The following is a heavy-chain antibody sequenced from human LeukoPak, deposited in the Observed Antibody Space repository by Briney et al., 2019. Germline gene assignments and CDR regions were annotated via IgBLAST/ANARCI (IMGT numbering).Heavy chain of an antibody. Sequence: SETLSLTCTVAGGSISSYYWNWIRQPPGKGLEWIGYIYYSGSTYYNPSLKSRVTISGDTSKNQFSLKLTSVTAADTAVYYCARHSWSRREYFFDYWGQGTLVTVSS. J-gene: IGHJ4*02. CDR1: GGSISSYY. CDR3: ARHSWSRREYFFDY. D-gene: IGHD2-21*01. V-gene: IGHV4-59*04. CDR2: IYYSGST.